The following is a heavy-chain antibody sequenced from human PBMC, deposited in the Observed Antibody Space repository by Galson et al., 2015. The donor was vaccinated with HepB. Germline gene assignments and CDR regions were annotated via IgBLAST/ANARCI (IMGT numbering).Heavy chain of an antibody. D-gene: IGHD1-26*01. CDR3: AKNWELPDY. V-gene: IGHV3-30*18. CDR2: ISYDGSNK. CDR1: GFTFSSYG. Sequence: SLRLSCAASGFTFSSYGMHWVRQAPGKGLEWVAVISYDGSNKYYADSVKGRFTISRDNSKNTLYLQMNSLRAEDTAVYYCAKNWELPDYWGQGTLVTVSS. J-gene: IGHJ4*02.